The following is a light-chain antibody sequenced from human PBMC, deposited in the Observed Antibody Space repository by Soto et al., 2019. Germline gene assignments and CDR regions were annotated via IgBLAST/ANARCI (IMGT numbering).Light chain of an antibody. CDR1: QSIRTS. CDR3: QQRNVWPPIT. V-gene: IGKV3-11*01. J-gene: IGKJ5*01. Sequence: EIVLTQSPVTLSVSPGERATLSCRASQSIRTSLAWYQQKPGQAPRLVIFDASNRANGVPARFGGSGSGTDFTLTINSLEPEDFAVYYCQQRNVWPPITFGQGTRLE. CDR2: DAS.